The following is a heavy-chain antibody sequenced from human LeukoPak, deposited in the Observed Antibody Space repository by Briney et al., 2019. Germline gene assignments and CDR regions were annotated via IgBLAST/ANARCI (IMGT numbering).Heavy chain of an antibody. CDR2: INAGNGNT. CDR1: GYTFTSYA. D-gene: IGHD2-15*01. Sequence: ASVKVSCKASGYTFTSYAMHWVRQAPGQRLEWMGWINAGNGNTKYSQKFQGRVTITRDTSASTAYMELSSLRSEDTAVYYCARVPYYCSGGSCYDEWYFDYWGQGTLVTVSS. CDR3: ARVPYYCSGGSCYDEWYFDY. J-gene: IGHJ4*02. V-gene: IGHV1-3*01.